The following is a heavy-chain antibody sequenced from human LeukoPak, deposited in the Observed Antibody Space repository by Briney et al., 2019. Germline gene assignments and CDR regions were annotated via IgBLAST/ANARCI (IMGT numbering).Heavy chain of an antibody. J-gene: IGHJ4*02. Sequence: SGGSLRLSCAASGFTFSSYAMSWVRQAPGKGLEWVSAISGSGGSTYYADSVKGRFTISRDNSKNTLYLQMNSLRAEDTAVYYCAKPNYYDSSGYYYVGYFDYWGQGTLVTVSS. CDR3: AKPNYYDSSGYYYVGYFDY. D-gene: IGHD3-22*01. CDR1: GFTFSSYA. V-gene: IGHV3-23*01. CDR2: ISGSGGST.